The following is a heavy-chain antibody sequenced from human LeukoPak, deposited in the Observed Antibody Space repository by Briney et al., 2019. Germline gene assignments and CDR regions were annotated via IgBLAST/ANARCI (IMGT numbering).Heavy chain of an antibody. Sequence: SVKVSCKASGYTFTSYYMHWVRQAPGQGLEWMGIINPSGGSTSYAQKFQGRVTMTRDTSTSTVYMELSSLRSEDTAVYYCARVYYYDSSGYYYFDYWGQGTLVTVSS. V-gene: IGHV1-46*01. CDR3: ARVYYYDSSGYYYFDY. CDR2: INPSGGST. CDR1: GYTFTSYY. D-gene: IGHD3-22*01. J-gene: IGHJ4*02.